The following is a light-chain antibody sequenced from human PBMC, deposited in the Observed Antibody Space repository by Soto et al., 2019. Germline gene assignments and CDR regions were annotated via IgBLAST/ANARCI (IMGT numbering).Light chain of an antibody. CDR1: QRVSSH. Sequence: ETVMTQSLVTLSVSPGDTDTLSCGASQRVSSHLAWYQQKPGQAPRLLIYGASSRATDIPPRFSGSGSGTEFILTISSLQSEDFAVYYCQQYSNWPRTFGQGTEVDI. V-gene: IGKV3-15*01. J-gene: IGKJ1*01. CDR2: GAS. CDR3: QQYSNWPRT.